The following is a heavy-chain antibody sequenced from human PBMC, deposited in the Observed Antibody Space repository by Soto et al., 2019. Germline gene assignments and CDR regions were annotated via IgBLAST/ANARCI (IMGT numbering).Heavy chain of an antibody. D-gene: IGHD6-25*01. CDR2: IIPIFGTA. J-gene: IGHJ6*02. CDR1: GGTFSSYA. Sequence: PSVKVSCKASGGTFSSYAISWVRQAPGQGLEWMGGIIPIFGTANYAQKFQGRVTITADESTSTAYMELSSLRSEDTAVYYCASRPYSSGKYYYYYYGMDVWGQGTTVTVSS. CDR3: ASRPYSSGKYYYYYYGMDV. V-gene: IGHV1-69*13.